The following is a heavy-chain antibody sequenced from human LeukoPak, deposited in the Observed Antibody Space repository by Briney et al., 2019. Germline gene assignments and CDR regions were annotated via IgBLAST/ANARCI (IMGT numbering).Heavy chain of an antibody. Sequence: QAGGSLRLSCAASGFTFSSYGMHWVRQAPGKGLEWVAVISYDGSNKYYADSVKGRFTISRDNAKNSLYLHMNSLRAEDTAVYYCARDYGGSSPFDYWGQGTLVTVSS. CDR3: ARDYGGSSPFDY. J-gene: IGHJ4*02. V-gene: IGHV3-30*03. CDR2: ISYDGSNK. D-gene: IGHD4-23*01. CDR1: GFTFSSYG.